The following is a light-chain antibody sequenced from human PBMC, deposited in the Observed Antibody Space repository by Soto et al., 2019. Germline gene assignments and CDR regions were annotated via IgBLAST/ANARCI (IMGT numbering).Light chain of an antibody. CDR3: QQYNNWPPT. CDR2: GAS. V-gene: IGKV3-15*01. Sequence: ELVLTQSPATLSVSPGERATLSCRASQSVSSNLAWYQQKPGQAPRLLIYGASTRATGIPARFSCSGSGTEFTLTISSLQSEDFAVYYCQQYNNWPPTFGGGTKV. J-gene: IGKJ4*01. CDR1: QSVSSN.